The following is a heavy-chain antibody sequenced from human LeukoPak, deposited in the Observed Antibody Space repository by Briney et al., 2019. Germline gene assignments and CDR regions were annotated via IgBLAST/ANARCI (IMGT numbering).Heavy chain of an antibody. V-gene: IGHV1-69*13. CDR2: MIPIFGTA. J-gene: IGHJ6*03. CDR3: ARNTGPPGYCSSTNCFHYYYYYMDV. Sequence: SVKVSCKASAGTFSSYAISWVRQAPGQGLEWMGGMIPIFGTANYAQKFQGRVTITADESTSTAYMELSSLRSEDTAVYYCARNTGPPGYCSSTNCFHYYYYYMDVWGKGTTVTASS. CDR1: AGTFSSYA. D-gene: IGHD2-2*01.